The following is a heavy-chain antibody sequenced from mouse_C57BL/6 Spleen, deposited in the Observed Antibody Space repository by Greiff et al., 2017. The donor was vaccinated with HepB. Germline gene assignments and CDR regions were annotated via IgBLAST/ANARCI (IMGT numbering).Heavy chain of an antibody. Sequence: QVQLQQSGAELVKPGASVKISCKASGYAFSSYWMNWVKQRPGKGLEWLGQIYPGDGDTNYNGKFKGKATLTADKSSSTAYMQLSSLTSEDSAVYLCARGIYNETSYYAMDYWGQGTSVTVSS. J-gene: IGHJ4*01. D-gene: IGHD2-4*01. CDR3: ARGIYNETSYYAMDY. CDR2: IYPGDGDT. CDR1: GYAFSSYW. V-gene: IGHV1-80*01.